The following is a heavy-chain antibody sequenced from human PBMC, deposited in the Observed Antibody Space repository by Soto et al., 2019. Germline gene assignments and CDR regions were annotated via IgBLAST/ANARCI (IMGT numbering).Heavy chain of an antibody. D-gene: IGHD2-21*02. CDR2: IRNKGDSYTT. CDR3: VRLYCGGDCYLLRDY. Sequence: SLRLSCAASGLTFSDHYMDWVRQAPGKGLEWVGRIRNKGDSYTTEYAASVKGRFTISRDDSKNSLYLQMISLKTEDSAVYYCVRLYCGGDCYLLRDYWGQGTLVTVSS. J-gene: IGHJ4*02. V-gene: IGHV3-72*01. CDR1: GLTFSDHY.